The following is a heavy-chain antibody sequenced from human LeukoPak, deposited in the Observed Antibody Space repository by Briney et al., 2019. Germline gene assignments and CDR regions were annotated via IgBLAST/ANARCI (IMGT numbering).Heavy chain of an antibody. CDR3: ARVPRLLGAYCGGDCYPYYFDY. CDR1: GGSISSYY. Sequence: SETLSLTCTVSGGSISSYYWSWIRQPPGKGLEWIGYIYYSGSTNYNPSLKSRVTISVDTSKNQFSLKLCSVTAADTAVYYCARVPRLLGAYCGGDCYPYYFDYWGQGTLVTVSS. V-gene: IGHV4-59*01. D-gene: IGHD2-21*02. CDR2: IYYSGST. J-gene: IGHJ4*02.